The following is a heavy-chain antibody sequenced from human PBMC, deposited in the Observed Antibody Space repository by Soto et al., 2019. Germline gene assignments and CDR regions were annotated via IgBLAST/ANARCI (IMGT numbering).Heavy chain of an antibody. CDR2: INPNSGGT. V-gene: IGHV1-2*04. J-gene: IGHJ4*02. CDR1: GYTFTDYY. Sequence: ASVKVSCKASGYTFTDYYMHWVRQAPGQGLEWMGWINPNSGGTIYAQKFQCWVTLTRDTSISVAYMELSSLKFYDSAVYYCARALTDLDFWGQGTLVTVSS. D-gene: IGHD2-8*01. CDR3: ARALTDLDF.